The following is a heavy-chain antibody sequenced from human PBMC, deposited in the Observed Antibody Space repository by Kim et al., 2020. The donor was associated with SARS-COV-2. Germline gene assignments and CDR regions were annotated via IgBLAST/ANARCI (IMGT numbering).Heavy chain of an antibody. J-gene: IGHJ4*02. CDR3: ARHFGGYCYGMFDQ. D-gene: IGHD2-21*01. V-gene: IGHV4-59*08. Sequence: NPFLKSLVTISVDSSKNQISLRLTSLTVADTAVYYCARHFGGYCYGMFDQWGQGTLVTVSS.